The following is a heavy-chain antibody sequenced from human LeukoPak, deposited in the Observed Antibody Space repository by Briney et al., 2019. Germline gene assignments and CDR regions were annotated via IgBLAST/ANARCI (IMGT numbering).Heavy chain of an antibody. CDR3: ARAYSSSYAFDI. CDR2: ISSSSSYI. J-gene: IGHJ3*02. Sequence: GGSLRLSCAASGFTFSSYSVNWVRQAPGKGLEWVSSISSSSSYIYYADSVKGRFTISRDNAKNSLYLLMNSLRAEDTAVYYCARAYSSSYAFDIWGQGTMVTVSS. CDR1: GFTFSSYS. D-gene: IGHD6-13*01. V-gene: IGHV3-21*01.